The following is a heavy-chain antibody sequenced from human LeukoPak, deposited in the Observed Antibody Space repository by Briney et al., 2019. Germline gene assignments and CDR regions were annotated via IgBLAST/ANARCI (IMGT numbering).Heavy chain of an antibody. Sequence: SQTLSLTCTVSGGSINSGGCYWSWLRQHPGKGLEWIGYIYYSGSTYYNPSLKSRVTISVDTSKNQFSLKLSSVTAADTAVYYCARAADYGDHWYFDLWGRGTLVTVSS. V-gene: IGHV4-31*03. CDR3: ARAADYGDHWYFDL. J-gene: IGHJ2*01. CDR2: IYYSGST. D-gene: IGHD4-17*01. CDR1: GGSINSGGCY.